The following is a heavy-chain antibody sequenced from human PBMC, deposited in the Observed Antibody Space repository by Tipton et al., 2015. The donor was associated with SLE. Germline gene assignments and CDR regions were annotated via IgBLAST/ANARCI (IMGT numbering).Heavy chain of an antibody. CDR3: ARRRGSSWYEDYFDY. D-gene: IGHD6-13*01. Sequence: TLSLTCSVFGGPIGSFYWSWIRQPAGQGLEWIGRIYNSGYTNYNPSLKSRVTMSVDTSKNQFSLKLSSVTAADTAVYYCARRRGSSWYEDYFDYWGQGTLVTVSS. CDR1: GGPIGSFY. V-gene: IGHV4-4*07. J-gene: IGHJ4*02. CDR2: IYNSGYT.